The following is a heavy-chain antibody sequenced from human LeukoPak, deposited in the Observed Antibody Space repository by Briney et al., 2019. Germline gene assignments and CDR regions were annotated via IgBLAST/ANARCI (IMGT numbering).Heavy chain of an antibody. CDR1: GGSISSGDYY. V-gene: IGHV4-30-4*08. Sequence: SETLSLTCTVSGGSISSGDYYWSWIRQPPGKGLEWIGYIYYSGSTYYNPPLKSRVTISVDTSKNRFSLKLSSVTAADTAVYYCARGARGDLDFDYWGQGTLVTVSS. D-gene: IGHD4-17*01. CDR3: ARGARGDLDFDY. J-gene: IGHJ4*02. CDR2: IYYSGST.